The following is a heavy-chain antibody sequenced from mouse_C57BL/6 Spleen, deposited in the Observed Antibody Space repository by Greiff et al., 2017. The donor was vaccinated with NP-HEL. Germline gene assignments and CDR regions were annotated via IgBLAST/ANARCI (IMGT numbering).Heavy chain of an antibody. CDR1: GYTFTSSW. CDR3: ARGGRFTTVVDPWFAY. V-gene: IGHV1-55*01. J-gene: IGHJ3*01. CDR2: IYPGSGST. D-gene: IGHD1-1*01. Sequence: QVQLQQPGAELVKPGASVKMSCKASGYTFTSSWITWVKPRPGQGLEWIGDIYPGSGSTNYNEKFKSKATLTLDTSSSTAYMQLSSLTSEDSAVYYCARGGRFTTVVDPWFAYWGQGTLVTVSA.